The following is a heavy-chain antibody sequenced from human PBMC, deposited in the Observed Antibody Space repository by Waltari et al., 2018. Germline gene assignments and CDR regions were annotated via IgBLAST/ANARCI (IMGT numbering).Heavy chain of an antibody. J-gene: IGHJ6*02. D-gene: IGHD6-6*01. CDR2: LMASGLM. CDR3: AKDEGARLAPTFGMDA. Sequence: EMQLLESGGPLVQPGGSLRLSCAASGFPFSTHPMNWVRQAPGKGLEWVAVLMASGLMDYGDSVKGRFIISRDNSKNTLYLEMYRLRVEDTARYYCAKDEGARLAPTFGMDAWGQGTTVIVSS. CDR1: GFPFSTHP. V-gene: IGHV3-23*01.